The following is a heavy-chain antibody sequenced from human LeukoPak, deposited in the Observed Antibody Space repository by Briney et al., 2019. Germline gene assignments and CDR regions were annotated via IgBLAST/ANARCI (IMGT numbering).Heavy chain of an antibody. D-gene: IGHD6-13*01. J-gene: IGHJ3*02. CDR2: ISSSSSYI. CDR1: GFTFSSYS. Sequence: GGSLRLSCAASGFTFSSYSMNWVRQAPGKGLEWVSSISSSSSYIYYADSVKGRFTISRDNAKNSLYLQMNSLRAEDTAVYYCARAWAWQQLTTGLAAFDIWGQGTMVTVSS. CDR3: ARAWAWQQLTTGLAAFDI. V-gene: IGHV3-21*01.